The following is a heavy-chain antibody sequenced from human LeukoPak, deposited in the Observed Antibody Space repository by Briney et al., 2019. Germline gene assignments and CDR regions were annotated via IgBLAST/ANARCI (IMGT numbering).Heavy chain of an antibody. J-gene: IGHJ4*02. Sequence: GGSLRLSCAASGFTFSSCSMNWVRQAPGKGLEWVSSISSSSSYIYYADSVKGRFTISRDNAKNSLYLQMNSLRAEDTAVYYCARDLGYYDSSGYSDYWGQGTLVTVSS. V-gene: IGHV3-21*01. CDR2: ISSSSSYI. D-gene: IGHD3-22*01. CDR1: GFTFSSCS. CDR3: ARDLGYYDSSGYSDY.